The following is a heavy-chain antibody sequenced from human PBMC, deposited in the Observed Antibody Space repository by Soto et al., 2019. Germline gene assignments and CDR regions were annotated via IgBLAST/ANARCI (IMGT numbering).Heavy chain of an antibody. V-gene: IGHV4-34*01. CDR1: GGSFSGYY. J-gene: IGHJ6*03. Sequence: SETLSLTCAVYGGSFSGYYWSWIRQPPGKGLEWIGEINHSGSTNYNPSLKSRVTISVDTSKNRFSLKLSSVTAADTAVYYCARGLIDIWSGVAAYYYYYYYMDVWGKGTTVT. CDR2: INHSGST. CDR3: ARGLIDIWSGVAAYYYYYYYMDV. D-gene: IGHD3-3*01.